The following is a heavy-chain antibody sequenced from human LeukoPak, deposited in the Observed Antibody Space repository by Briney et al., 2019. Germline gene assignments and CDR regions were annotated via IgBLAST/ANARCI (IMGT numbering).Heavy chain of an antibody. CDR1: GFNITTKY. CDR3: ARASWGYDFDA. D-gene: IGHD2-15*01. J-gene: IGHJ4*02. V-gene: IGHV3-53*01. CDR2: IYNNGRI. Sequence: GGSLRLSCAAYGFNITTKYMSWVRQAPGKGLEWVSVIYNNGRIYYAESVKGRFNISRDISKNMVYLQMNGLRVEDTALYYCARASWGYDFDAWGLGTLVTVSS.